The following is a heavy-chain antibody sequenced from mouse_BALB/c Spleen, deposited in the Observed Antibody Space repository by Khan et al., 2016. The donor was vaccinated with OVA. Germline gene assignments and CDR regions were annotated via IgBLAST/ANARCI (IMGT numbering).Heavy chain of an antibody. Sequence: QVQLQQSGAELVRPGTSVKLSCKTSGYIFTSYWIHWVKQRSGQGLEWIARIYPGTDNTYYNEKFKDKATLTADKSSSTAYLQLSSLKSEDSAVFCCAREEALFYFDYWGQGTTLTVSS. V-gene: IGHV1S132*01. CDR3: AREEALFYFDY. D-gene: IGHD3-2*02. J-gene: IGHJ2*01. CDR2: IYPGTDNT. CDR1: GYIFTSYW.